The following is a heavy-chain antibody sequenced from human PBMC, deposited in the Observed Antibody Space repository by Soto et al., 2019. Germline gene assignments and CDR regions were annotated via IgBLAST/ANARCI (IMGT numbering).Heavy chain of an antibody. CDR3: ARGNWNDGSIYYYGMDV. V-gene: IGHV3-64*02. CDR2: ISSNGGST. J-gene: IGHJ6*02. Sequence: EVQLVESGEGLVQPGGSLRLSCAASGFTFSSYAMHWVRQAPGKGLEYVSAISSNGGSTYYADSVKGRFTISRDNSKNTLYLQIGSLRAEDMAVYSCARGNWNDGSIYYYGMDVWGQGTTVTVSS. CDR1: GFTFSSYA. D-gene: IGHD1-1*01.